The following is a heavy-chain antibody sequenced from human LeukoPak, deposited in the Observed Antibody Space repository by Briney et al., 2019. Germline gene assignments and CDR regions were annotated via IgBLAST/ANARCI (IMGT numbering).Heavy chain of an antibody. Sequence: PGGSLRLSCAASGFTFDDYGMSWVRQAPGKGLEWVSGINWNGGSTGYADSVKGRFTISRDNSKNTLYLQMISLRAEDTAVYYCAKSGYNRFDYWGQGTLVTVSS. CDR2: INWNGGST. V-gene: IGHV3-20*04. CDR3: AKSGYNRFDY. J-gene: IGHJ4*02. D-gene: IGHD5-24*01. CDR1: GFTFDDYG.